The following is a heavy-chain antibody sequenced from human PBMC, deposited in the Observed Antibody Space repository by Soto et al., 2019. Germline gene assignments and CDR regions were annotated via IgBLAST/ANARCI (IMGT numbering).Heavy chain of an antibody. CDR2: ISYDGNNT. D-gene: IGHD3-22*01. J-gene: IGHJ4*02. CDR1: GFTFSTYG. Sequence: PGGSLRLSCAASGFTFSTYGIHWVRQAPGKGLEWVAVISYDGNNTYYADSVKGRFTISRDNSKNTLYLPMNTLRDPDTAVYYCASDYYYDRPYFDYWGQGTLVTVSS. V-gene: IGHV3-30*03. CDR3: ASDYYYDRPYFDY.